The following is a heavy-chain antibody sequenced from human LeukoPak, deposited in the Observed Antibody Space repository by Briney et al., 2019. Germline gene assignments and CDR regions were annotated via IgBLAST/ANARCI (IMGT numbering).Heavy chain of an antibody. CDR1: GFTFNTYT. CDR3: IVFGDSNH. J-gene: IGHJ5*02. Sequence: GGSLRLSCAASGFTFNTYTMNWVRQAPGKGLEWVSYISGSSGIIDYADSVKGRSTISRDTSKNTLYLQINSLRVEDTAVYYCIVFGDSNHWGQGTLVTVSS. V-gene: IGHV3-48*01. D-gene: IGHD4-17*01. CDR2: ISGSSGII.